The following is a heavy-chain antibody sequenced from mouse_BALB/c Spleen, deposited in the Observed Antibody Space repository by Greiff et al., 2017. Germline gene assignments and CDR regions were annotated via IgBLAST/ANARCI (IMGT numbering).Heavy chain of an antibody. Sequence: EVQGVESGGGLVKPGGSLKLSCAASGFTFSSYAMSWVRQTPEKRLEWVASISSGGSTYYPDSVKGRFTISRDNARNILYLQMSSLRSEDTAMYYCARDDYDRSYWYFDVWGAGTTVTVSS. CDR1: GFTFSSYA. CDR3: ARDDYDRSYWYFDV. V-gene: IGHV5-6-5*01. J-gene: IGHJ1*01. D-gene: IGHD2-4*01. CDR2: ISSGGST.